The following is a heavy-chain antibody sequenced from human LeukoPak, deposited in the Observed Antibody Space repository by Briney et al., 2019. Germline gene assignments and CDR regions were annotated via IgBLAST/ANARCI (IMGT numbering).Heavy chain of an antibody. CDR2: IWYDGRNK. CDR1: GFTFSSYG. V-gene: IGHV3-33*01. Sequence: GGSLRLSGAASGFTFSSYGMHWVRQAPGKGLEWVALIWYDGRNKNYADSVKGRFTISRDNAKNSLYLQMNSLGAEDTAVYYCARKVVGGPVGAFDIWGQGTMVTVSS. D-gene: IGHD2-15*01. CDR3: ARKVVGGPVGAFDI. J-gene: IGHJ3*02.